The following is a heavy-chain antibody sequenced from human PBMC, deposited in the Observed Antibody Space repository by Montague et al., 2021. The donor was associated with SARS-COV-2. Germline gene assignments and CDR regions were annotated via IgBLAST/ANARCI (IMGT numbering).Heavy chain of an antibody. CDR2: IYSGGTT. CDR3: ARGSSGGDFGIRSGMDV. V-gene: IGHV3-53*01. D-gene: IGHD2-21*01. CDR1: GFTVSNNY. Sequence: SLRLSCAASGFTVSNNYMSWVRQAPGKGLEWVSIIYSGGTTYYADSVKGRFTISRDNSKNSLYLQMNSLRAEDTAVYYCARGSSGGDFGIRSGMDVWGQGTTVTGSS. J-gene: IGHJ6*02.